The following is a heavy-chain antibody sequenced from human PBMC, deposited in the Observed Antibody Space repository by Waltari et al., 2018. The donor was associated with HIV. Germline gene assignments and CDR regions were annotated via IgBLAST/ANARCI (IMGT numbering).Heavy chain of an antibody. CDR3: ARDQRCTNGVCYFPYAYYYYGMDV. V-gene: IGHV3-48*01. CDR2: ISSSSSTI. D-gene: IGHD2-8*01. CDR1: GFTFSSYS. Sequence: EVQLVESGGGLVQPGGSLRLSCAASGFTFSSYSMNWVRQAPGKGLEWVSYISSSSSTIYYADSVKCRFTISRDNAKNSLYLQMNSLIAEDTAVYYCARDQRCTNGVCYFPYAYYYYGMDVWGQGTTVTVSS. J-gene: IGHJ6*02.